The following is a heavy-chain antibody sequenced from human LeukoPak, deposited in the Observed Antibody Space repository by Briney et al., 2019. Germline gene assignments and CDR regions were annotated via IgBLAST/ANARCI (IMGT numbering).Heavy chain of an antibody. CDR1: GGSISSGDYY. D-gene: IGHD3-10*01. V-gene: IGHV4-30-4*08. Sequence: SQTLSLTCTVSGGSISSGDYYWSWIRQPPGKGLEWIGYIYYSGSTYYNPSLKSRVTISVDTSKSQFSLKLSSVTAADTAVYYCASSGRGEALLFDYWGQGTLVTVSS. CDR2: IYYSGST. CDR3: ASSGRGEALLFDY. J-gene: IGHJ4*02.